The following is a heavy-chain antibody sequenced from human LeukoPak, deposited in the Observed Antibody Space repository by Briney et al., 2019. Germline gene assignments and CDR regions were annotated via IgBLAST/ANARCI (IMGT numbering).Heavy chain of an antibody. J-gene: IGHJ6*02. CDR1: GFTVSGNY. Sequence: PGGSLRLSCAASGFTVSGNYMSWVRQAPGKGLEWVSIIYSGGSTYYADSVKGRFTISRDNSKNTLHLQMKSLRADDTAVYYCARDQDGGMDVWGQGTTVTVSS. CDR3: ARDQDGGMDV. CDR2: IYSGGST. V-gene: IGHV3-53*01.